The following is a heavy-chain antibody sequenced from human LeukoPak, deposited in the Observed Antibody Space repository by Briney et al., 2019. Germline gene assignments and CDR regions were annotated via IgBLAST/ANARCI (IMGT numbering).Heavy chain of an antibody. Sequence: GGSLRLSCAASGFTFSSYAMSWVRQAPGKGLEWVSAISGSGGSTYYADSVKGRFTISRDNSKNTLYLQVNSLRAEDTAVYYCAMVRGAYHPYDAFDIWGQGTMVTVSS. CDR1: GFTFSSYA. CDR3: AMVRGAYHPYDAFDI. D-gene: IGHD3-10*01. J-gene: IGHJ3*02. CDR2: ISGSGGST. V-gene: IGHV3-23*01.